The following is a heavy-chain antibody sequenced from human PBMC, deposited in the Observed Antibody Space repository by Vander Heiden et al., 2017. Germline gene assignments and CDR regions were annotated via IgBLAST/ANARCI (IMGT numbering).Heavy chain of an antibody. CDR1: GFPFSSYS. CDR3: ASVRYSGNYYFDY. Sequence: ELQLVESGGGLVKPGGSLRLSCAASGFPFSSYSMNWVRQAPGKGLEWVSSMSSSSSYIYYADSVKGRFTLSRDNAKNSLNLQMNSLRVEDTAVYYCASVRYSGNYYFDYWGQGILVTVSS. J-gene: IGHJ4*02. CDR2: MSSSSSYI. V-gene: IGHV3-21*04. D-gene: IGHD1-26*01.